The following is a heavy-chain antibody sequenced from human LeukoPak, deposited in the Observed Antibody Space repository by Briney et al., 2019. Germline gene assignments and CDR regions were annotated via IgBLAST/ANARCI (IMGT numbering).Heavy chain of an antibody. CDR1: GGPISSYY. D-gene: IGHD5-18*01. CDR3: ARVDTAMARYYFDY. J-gene: IGHJ4*02. Sequence: KASETLSLTCTVSGGPISSYYWSWIRQPPGKGLEWIGYIYYSGSTNYNPSLKSRVTISVDTSKNQFSLKLSSVTAADTAVYYCARVDTAMARYYFDYWGQGILVTVSS. V-gene: IGHV4-59*01. CDR2: IYYSGST.